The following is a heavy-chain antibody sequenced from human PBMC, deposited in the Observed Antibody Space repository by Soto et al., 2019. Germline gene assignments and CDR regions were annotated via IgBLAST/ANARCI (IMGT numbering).Heavy chain of an antibody. CDR2: IIPIFGTA. CDR3: ARAYDILTGYWFDP. CDR1: GSTFSSYA. V-gene: IGHV1-69*13. D-gene: IGHD3-9*01. Sequence: EASVKVSWKASGSTFSSYAISWGRQAPGQGLEWMGGIIPIFGTANYAQKFQGRVTITADESTSTAYMELSSLRSEDTAVYYCARAYDILTGYWFDPWGQGTLVTVSS. J-gene: IGHJ5*02.